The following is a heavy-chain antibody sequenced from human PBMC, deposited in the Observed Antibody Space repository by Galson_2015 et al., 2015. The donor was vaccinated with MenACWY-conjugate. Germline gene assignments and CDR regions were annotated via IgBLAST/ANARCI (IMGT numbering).Heavy chain of an antibody. Sequence: SLRLSCAVSGLRFNNSWISWVRQAPGKGLEWVANINNIGNEKYYADSVRGRFTISRDNAQESVFLQMTSLRVEDTAVYYCAHYHFD. D-gene: IGHD3-10*01. J-gene: IGHJ3*02. CDR3: AHYHFD. V-gene: IGHV3-7*03. CDR2: INNIGNEK. CDR1: GLRFNNSW.